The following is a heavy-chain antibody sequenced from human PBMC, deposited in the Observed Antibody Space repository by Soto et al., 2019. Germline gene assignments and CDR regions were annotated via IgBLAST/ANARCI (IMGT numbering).Heavy chain of an antibody. Sequence: GGSLRLSCAASGFTFSSYAMSWVRPAPGKGLEWVSAITGSGGRTYYADSVKGRFTTSRDNSKNTVYLQMNSLRADDTAVYYCARHGSSSWYWVYWGQGILVTVSS. J-gene: IGHJ4*02. CDR1: GFTFSSYA. D-gene: IGHD6-13*01. CDR3: ARHGSSSWYWVY. V-gene: IGHV3-23*01. CDR2: ITGSGGRT.